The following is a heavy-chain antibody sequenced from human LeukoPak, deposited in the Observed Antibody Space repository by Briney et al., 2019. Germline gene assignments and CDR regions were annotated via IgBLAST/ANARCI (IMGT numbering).Heavy chain of an antibody. CDR1: GFTFSSYG. CDR2: IKQDGSEK. J-gene: IGHJ6*03. V-gene: IGHV3-7*01. D-gene: IGHD2-2*01. Sequence: GGSLRLSCAASGFTFSSYGMHWVRQAPGKGLEWVANIKQDGSEKYYVDSVKGRFTISRDNAKNSLSLQMNSLRAEDTAVYYCARYVDQTYYYYYMDVWGKGTTVTVSS. CDR3: ARYVDQTYYYYYMDV.